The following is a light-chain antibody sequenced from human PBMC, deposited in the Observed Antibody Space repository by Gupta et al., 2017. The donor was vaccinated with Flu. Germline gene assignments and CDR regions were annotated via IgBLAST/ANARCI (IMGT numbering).Light chain of an antibody. CDR3: QSYDSNNLFAV. Sequence: ISCTRSSGSIAINYVQLFQQRPGTSPTTVIFEDYQRPSGVPDRVSGSFDDSSNSASLTISGLKTEDEADYYCQSYDSNNLFAVFGGGTKLTVL. CDR2: EDY. CDR1: SGSIAINY. J-gene: IGLJ2*01. V-gene: IGLV6-57*01.